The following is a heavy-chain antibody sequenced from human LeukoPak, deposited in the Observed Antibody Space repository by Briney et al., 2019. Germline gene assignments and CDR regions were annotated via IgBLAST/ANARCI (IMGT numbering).Heavy chain of an antibody. V-gene: IGHV1-24*01. CDR1: TYTLIELS. Sequence: ASVKVSCKVSTYTLIELSMHWVRQAPEKGLEWMGGFDPEGGETVYAQKFQGRLTMTEDTSTDTAYMELSSLRSEDTAVYYCATGTTDYFDSGGYSNDAFDTWGQGTMVTVSS. D-gene: IGHD3-22*01. CDR2: FDPEGGET. J-gene: IGHJ3*02. CDR3: ATGTTDYFDSGGYSNDAFDT.